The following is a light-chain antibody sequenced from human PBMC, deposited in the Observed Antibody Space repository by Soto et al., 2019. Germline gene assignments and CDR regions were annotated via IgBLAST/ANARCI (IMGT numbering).Light chain of an antibody. CDR3: QHYGAAPIT. Sequence: EIVLTQSPGTLSLSPGARDTLSCRASQSVRSNYVAWYQQKPGQGPRLLIFGASSRATGIADKFSGSGSGTDFTLTISRLEPADFALYYCQHYGAAPITFGQGTRLEIK. J-gene: IGKJ5*01. CDR1: QSVRSNY. V-gene: IGKV3-20*01. CDR2: GAS.